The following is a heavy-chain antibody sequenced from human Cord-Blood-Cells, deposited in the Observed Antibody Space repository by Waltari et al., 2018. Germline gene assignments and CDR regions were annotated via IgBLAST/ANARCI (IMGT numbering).Heavy chain of an antibody. Sequence: QVQLQQWGAGLLKPSETLSLTCAVYGGSFSGYYWSWIRQPPGKGLEWIGEINHSGSTNYNPSLKSRVTRSVDTSKNQFSLKLSSVTAADTAVYYCARVDCSSTSCYKNWFDPWGQGTLVTVSS. CDR1: GGSFSGYY. D-gene: IGHD2-2*02. CDR3: ARVDCSSTSCYKNWFDP. J-gene: IGHJ5*02. V-gene: IGHV4-34*01. CDR2: INHSGST.